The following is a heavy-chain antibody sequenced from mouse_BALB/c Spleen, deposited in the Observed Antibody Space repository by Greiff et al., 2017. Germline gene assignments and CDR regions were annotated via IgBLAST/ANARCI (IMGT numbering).Heavy chain of an antibody. D-gene: IGHD2-4*01. CDR1: GYSITSGYY. Sequence: EVHLVESGPGLVKPSQSLSLTCSVTGYSITSGYYWNWIRQFPGNKLEWMGYISYDGSNNYNPSLKNRISITRDTSKNQFFLKLNSVTTEDTATYYCARDPLYYDYDGGSYWGQGTLVTVSA. J-gene: IGHJ3*01. CDR2: ISYDGSN. V-gene: IGHV3-6*02. CDR3: ARDPLYYDYDGGSY.